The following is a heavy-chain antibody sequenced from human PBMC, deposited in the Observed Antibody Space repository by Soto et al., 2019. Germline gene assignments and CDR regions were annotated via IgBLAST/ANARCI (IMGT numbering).Heavy chain of an antibody. CDR3: ASGGSSGYYYGTWFGP. CDR1: GYTFTGYY. V-gene: IGHV1-2*02. Sequence: ASVKVSCKASGYTFTGYYMHWVRQAPGQGLEWMGWINPNSGGTNYAQKFQGRVTMTRDTSISTAYMELSRLRSDDTAVYYRASGGSSGYYYGTWFGPWGKGTLVTVSS. CDR2: INPNSGGT. D-gene: IGHD3-22*01. J-gene: IGHJ5*02.